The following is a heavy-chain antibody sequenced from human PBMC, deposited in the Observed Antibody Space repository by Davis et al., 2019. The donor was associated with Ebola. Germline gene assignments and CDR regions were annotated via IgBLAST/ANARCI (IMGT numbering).Heavy chain of an antibody. CDR2: MHSTGRT. CDR3: ARAARLFQMAADYFDY. V-gene: IGHV4-4*07. Sequence: MPGGSLRLSCTVSGGSINNYYWSWIRQPAGKGLEWIGRMHSTGRTNSNPSLQSRVTMSLDTSKNQFSLKLSSVTAADTAVYYCARAARLFQMAADYFDYWGQGTLVTVSS. CDR1: GGSINNYY. D-gene: IGHD2-21*01. J-gene: IGHJ4*02.